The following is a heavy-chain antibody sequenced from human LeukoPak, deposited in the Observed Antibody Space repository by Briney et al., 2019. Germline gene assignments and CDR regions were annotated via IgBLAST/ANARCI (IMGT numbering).Heavy chain of an antibody. D-gene: IGHD6-19*01. J-gene: IGHJ4*02. CDR1: GYTFTSYG. CDR2: ISAYNGNT. CDR3: ARLIAVAGTNFDY. Sequence: GASVKVSCKASGYTFTSYGISWVRQAPGQGLELMGWISAYNGNTNYAQKLQGRVTMATDTSTSTAYMELRSLRSDDSAVYYCARLIAVAGTNFDYWGQGTLVTVSS. V-gene: IGHV1-18*01.